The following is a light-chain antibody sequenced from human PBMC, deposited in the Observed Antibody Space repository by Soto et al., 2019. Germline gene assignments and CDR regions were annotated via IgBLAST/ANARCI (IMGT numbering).Light chain of an antibody. CDR3: QQYNSWPPT. V-gene: IGKV3-20*01. J-gene: IGKJ1*01. CDR1: QSVSSSY. Sequence: EIVLTQSPGTLSLSPGERATLSCRASQSVSSSYLAWYQQKPGQAPRLLIYGASSRATGIPDRFSGSGSGTEFTLTISSLQSEDFAVYCCQQYNSWPPTFGQGTKVDIK. CDR2: GAS.